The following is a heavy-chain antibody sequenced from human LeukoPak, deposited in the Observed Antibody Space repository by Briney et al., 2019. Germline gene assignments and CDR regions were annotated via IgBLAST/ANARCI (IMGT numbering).Heavy chain of an antibody. CDR3: ARGTTVTDY. D-gene: IGHD4-11*01. Sequence: SETLSLTCTVSGGSISSYYWSWLRQPPGKGLEWIGYIYYSGSTNYNPSLKSRVTISVDTSKNQFSLKLSSVTAADTAVYYCARGTTVTDYWGQGTLVTVSS. CDR2: IYYSGST. J-gene: IGHJ4*02. V-gene: IGHV4-59*01. CDR1: GGSISSYY.